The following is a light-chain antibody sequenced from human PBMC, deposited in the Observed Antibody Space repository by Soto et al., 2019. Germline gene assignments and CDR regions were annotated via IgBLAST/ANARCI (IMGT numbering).Light chain of an antibody. J-gene: IGKJ1*01. CDR1: QSVSSSY. V-gene: IGKV3-20*01. CDR2: GAS. Sequence: EIVLTQSPGTLSLSPGERATLSCRASQSVSSSYLAWYQHKPGQAPRLLIYGASSRATGIPDRFSGSGSGTDFTLTISRLEHEVFAVYYCQQYGSLWTFGQGTKVEVK. CDR3: QQYGSLWT.